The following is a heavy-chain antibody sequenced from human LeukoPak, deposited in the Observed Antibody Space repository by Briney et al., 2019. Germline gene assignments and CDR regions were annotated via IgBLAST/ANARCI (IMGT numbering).Heavy chain of an antibody. CDR1: GGSFSGYY. CDR2: INHSGST. V-gene: IGHV4-34*01. J-gene: IGHJ4*02. D-gene: IGHD5-18*01. Sequence: SETLSLTCAVYGGSFSGYYWSWIRQPPGKGLEWIGEINHSGSTNHNPSLKSRVTISVDTSKNQFSLKLSSVTAADTAVYYCSRLQYTYGSEFDHWGQGTLVTVSS. CDR3: SRLQYTYGSEFDH.